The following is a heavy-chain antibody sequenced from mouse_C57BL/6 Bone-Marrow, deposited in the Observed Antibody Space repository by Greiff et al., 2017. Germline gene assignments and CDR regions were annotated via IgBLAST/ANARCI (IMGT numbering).Heavy chain of an antibody. D-gene: IGHD2-2*01. CDR3: ARYGYAWFAY. CDR1: GYTFTSYW. V-gene: IGHV1-50*01. Sequence: QVQLQQPGAELVKPGASVKLSCKASGYTFTSYWMQWVKQRPGQGLEWIGEIDPSDSYTNYNQKFKGKATLTVDTSSSTAYMQLSSLTSKDCAVYYCARYGYAWFAYWGQGTLVTVSA. CDR2: IDPSDSYT. J-gene: IGHJ3*01.